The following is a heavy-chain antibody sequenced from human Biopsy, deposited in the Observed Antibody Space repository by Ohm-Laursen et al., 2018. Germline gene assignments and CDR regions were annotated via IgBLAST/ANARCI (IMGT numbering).Heavy chain of an antibody. CDR2: IRSKAKSYAT. CDR1: GFTFSASA. D-gene: IGHD3-10*01. CDR3: TLEGAGFDN. Sequence: SLRLSCSASGFTFSASAVHWVRQASGKGLEWVGRIRSKAKSYATAYAASVTGRFTISRDNSKITTYLQMNSLKTEDTAVYYCTLEGAGFDNWGQGTLVTVSS. V-gene: IGHV3-73*01. J-gene: IGHJ4*02.